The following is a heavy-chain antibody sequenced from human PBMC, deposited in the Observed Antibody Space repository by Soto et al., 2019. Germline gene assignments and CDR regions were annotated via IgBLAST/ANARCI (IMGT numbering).Heavy chain of an antibody. J-gene: IGHJ6*03. Sequence: PSETLSLTCTVSGGSISSYYWSWIRQPPGKGLEWIGYIYYSGSTNYNPSLKSRVTISVDTSKNQFSLKLSSVTAADTAVYYCARHCTHRSGYYGPMWDYYYYYMDVWGKVTTFTVSS. V-gene: IGHV4-59*08. CDR3: ARHCTHRSGYYGPMWDYYYYYMDV. CDR1: GGSISSYY. D-gene: IGHD3-3*01. CDR2: IYYSGST.